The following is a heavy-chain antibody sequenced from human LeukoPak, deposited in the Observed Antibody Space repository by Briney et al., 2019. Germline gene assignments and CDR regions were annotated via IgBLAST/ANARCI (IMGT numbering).Heavy chain of an antibody. Sequence: GGSLRLSSADSQFTFNGSCMNWVRQAPGKGLEWVANMDPTGSQKRYVDSVRGRFTISKDNPGASLYLDMHSLRAEDTAIYYCAIWTSGNYWGQGTLVTVSS. V-gene: IGHV3-7*01. CDR2: MDPTGSQK. D-gene: IGHD1-1*01. CDR1: QFTFNGSC. J-gene: IGHJ4*02. CDR3: AIWTSGNY.